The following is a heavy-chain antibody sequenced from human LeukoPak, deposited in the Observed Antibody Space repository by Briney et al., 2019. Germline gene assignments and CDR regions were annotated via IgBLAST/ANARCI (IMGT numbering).Heavy chain of an antibody. CDR3: ATETFGVVIKYYFDY. CDR2: ISYDGSNK. V-gene: IGHV3-30-3*01. D-gene: IGHD3-3*01. J-gene: IGHJ4*02. CDR1: GFTFSSYA. Sequence: PGGSLRLSCAAPGFTFSSYAMHWVRQAPGKGLEWVAVISYDGSNKYYADSVKGRFTISRDNSKNTLYLQMNSLRAEDTAVYYCATETFGVVIKYYFDYWGQGTLVTVSS.